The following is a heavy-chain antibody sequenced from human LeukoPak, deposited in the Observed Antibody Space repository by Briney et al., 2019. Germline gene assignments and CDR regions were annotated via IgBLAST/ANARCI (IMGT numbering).Heavy chain of an antibody. CDR3: ARTSMVASGGFDY. CDR1: GYTFTGYY. V-gene: IGHV1-2*02. J-gene: IGHJ4*02. Sequence: GASVKVSCKASGYTFTGYYMHWVRQAPGQGLEWMGWINPNSGGTNYAQKFQGRVTMTRDTSISTAYMELSRLRSDDTAVYYCARTSMVASGGFDYWGQGTLVTVSS. CDR2: INPNSGGT. D-gene: IGHD2-15*01.